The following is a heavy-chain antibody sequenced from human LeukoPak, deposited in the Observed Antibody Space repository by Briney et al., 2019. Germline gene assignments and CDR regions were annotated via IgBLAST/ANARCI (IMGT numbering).Heavy chain of an antibody. J-gene: IGHJ4*02. CDR1: GGSISSYY. V-gene: IGHV4-59*01. CDR2: IYYSGST. CDR3: ARVRSSGYPPPPAFDY. Sequence: SETLSLTCIVSGGSISSYYWSWIRQPPGKGLEWIGYIYYSGSTNYNPSLKSRVTISVDTSKNQFSLKLSSVTAADTAVYYCARVRSSGYPPPPAFDYWGQGTLVTVSS. D-gene: IGHD3-22*01.